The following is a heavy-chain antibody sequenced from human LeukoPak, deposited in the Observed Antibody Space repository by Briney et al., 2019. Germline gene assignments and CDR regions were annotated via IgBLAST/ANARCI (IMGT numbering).Heavy chain of an antibody. CDR3: AKDYPEFDY. D-gene: IGHD1-14*01. CDR1: GFTFNDYA. Sequence: GGSLRLSCAASGFTFNDYAMHWVRQAPGKGLEWVAFIRFDGSAKYYAGSVKGRFTISRDNSRSTLYLQINSLRVEDTAVYYCAKDYPEFDYWGQGTLVTVSS. J-gene: IGHJ4*02. CDR2: IRFDGSAK. V-gene: IGHV3-30*02.